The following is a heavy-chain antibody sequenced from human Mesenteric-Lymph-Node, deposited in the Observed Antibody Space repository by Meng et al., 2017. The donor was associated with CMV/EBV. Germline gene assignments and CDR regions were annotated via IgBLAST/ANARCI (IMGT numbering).Heavy chain of an antibody. CDR2: LSHDGRGK. D-gene: IGHD6-13*01. V-gene: IGHV3-30*04. CDR3: ARIIAAAGTYFDY. CDR1: GFSFSSYA. J-gene: IGHJ4*02. Sequence: GESLKISCGASGFSFSSYAMHWVRQAPGKGLEWVAVLSHDGRGKYYADSVKGRFTTSRDNSNNTLFLQMDSLRPEDTAVYYCARIIAAAGTYFDYWGQGTLVTVSS.